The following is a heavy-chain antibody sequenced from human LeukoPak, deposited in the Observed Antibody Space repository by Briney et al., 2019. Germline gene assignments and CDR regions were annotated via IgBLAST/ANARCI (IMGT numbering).Heavy chain of an antibody. J-gene: IGHJ5*02. Sequence: SETLSLTCTVSGGSISSYYWGWIRQPPGKGLEWIGYIYYSGSTNYNPSLKSRVTISVDTSKNQFSLKLSSVTAADTAVYYCARAQSAGDWFDPWGQGTLVTVSS. D-gene: IGHD6-19*01. V-gene: IGHV4-59*12. CDR2: IYYSGST. CDR1: GGSISSYY. CDR3: ARAQSAGDWFDP.